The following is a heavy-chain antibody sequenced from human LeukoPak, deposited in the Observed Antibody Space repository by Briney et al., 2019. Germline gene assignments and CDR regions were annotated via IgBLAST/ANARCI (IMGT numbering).Heavy chain of an antibody. CDR2: ISYDGSNK. Sequence: GGSLRLSCAASGFTFSNYPMHWVRQAPGKGLEWVAVISYDGSNKYYAGSVKGRFTISRDNSKNTLYLQMNSLRVEDTATYYCARDGGYSNSLDYWGQGTLVTVSS. D-gene: IGHD6-13*01. J-gene: IGHJ4*02. CDR3: ARDGGYSNSLDY. V-gene: IGHV3-30*04. CDR1: GFTFSNYP.